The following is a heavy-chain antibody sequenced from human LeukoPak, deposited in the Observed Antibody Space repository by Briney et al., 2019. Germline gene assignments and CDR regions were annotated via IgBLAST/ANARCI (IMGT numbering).Heavy chain of an antibody. CDR1: GFTFTTYW. Sequence: GESLRLSCAASGFTFTTYWMSWVRQAPGKGLEWVANIKQDGTEKYYVDSVKGRFTISRDNAKNSLYLQMNSLRAEDTAVYYCAKDGLTVPAALTGAFDYWGQRTLVTVSS. J-gene: IGHJ4*02. V-gene: IGHV3-7*03. D-gene: IGHD2-2*01. CDR2: IKQDGTEK. CDR3: AKDGLTVPAALTGAFDY.